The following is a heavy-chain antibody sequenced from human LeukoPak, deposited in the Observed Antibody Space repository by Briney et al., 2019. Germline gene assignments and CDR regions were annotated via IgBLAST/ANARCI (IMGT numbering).Heavy chain of an antibody. V-gene: IGHV1-2*02. CDR2: VNPNSGGT. J-gene: IGHJ4*02. CDR1: GYTFTGYY. CDR3: ARDLGSAAGTGFDY. Sequence: ASVKVSCKASGYTFTGYYMHWVRQAAGQGLEWMGWVNPNSGGTNYAQKFQGRVTMTRDTSISTAYMELSRLRSDDTAVYYCARDLGSAAGTGFDYWGQGTLVTVSS. D-gene: IGHD6-13*01.